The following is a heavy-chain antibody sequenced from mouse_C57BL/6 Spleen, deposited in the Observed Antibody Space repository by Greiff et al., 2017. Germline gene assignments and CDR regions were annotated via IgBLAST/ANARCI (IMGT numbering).Heavy chain of an antibody. Sequence: QQSCKASGYTFTSYWMHWVKQRSGRGLEWIGRIDPNSGGTKYNEKFKSKATLTVDKPSSTAYMQLSSLTSEDSAVYYCARSRDITTVVLDYWGQGTTLTVSS. CDR2: IDPNSGGT. CDR1: GYTFTSYW. CDR3: ARSRDITTVVLDY. V-gene: IGHV1-72*01. D-gene: IGHD1-1*01. J-gene: IGHJ2*01.